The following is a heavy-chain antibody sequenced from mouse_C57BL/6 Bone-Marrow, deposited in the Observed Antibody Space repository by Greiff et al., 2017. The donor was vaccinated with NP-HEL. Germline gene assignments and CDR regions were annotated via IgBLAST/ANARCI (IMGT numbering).Heavy chain of an antibody. V-gene: IGHV10-1*01. D-gene: IGHD4-1*01. J-gene: IGHJ2*01. CDR3: VGQRTGLDY. Sequence: EVKLLESGGGLVQPKGSLKLSCAASGFSFTTYAMNWVRQAPGQGLEWVARIRSKSNNYATYYADSVKDRFTISRDESESMLYLHMNNLKTEDTAMYYCVGQRTGLDYWGQGTTLTVSS. CDR2: IRSKSNNYAT. CDR1: GFSFTTYA.